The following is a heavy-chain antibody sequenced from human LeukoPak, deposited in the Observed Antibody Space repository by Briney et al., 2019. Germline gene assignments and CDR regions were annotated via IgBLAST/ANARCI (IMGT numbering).Heavy chain of an antibody. Sequence: SETLSLTCTVSGGSVSSGSYYWSWIRQPPGKGLVWIGYIYYSGSTNYNPSLKSRVTISVDTSKNQFSLKLSSVTAADTAVYYCARSYYYDSSGYSWGQGTLVTVSS. J-gene: IGHJ4*02. V-gene: IGHV4-61*01. D-gene: IGHD3-22*01. CDR2: IYYSGST. CDR3: ARSYYYDSSGYS. CDR1: GGSVSSGSYY.